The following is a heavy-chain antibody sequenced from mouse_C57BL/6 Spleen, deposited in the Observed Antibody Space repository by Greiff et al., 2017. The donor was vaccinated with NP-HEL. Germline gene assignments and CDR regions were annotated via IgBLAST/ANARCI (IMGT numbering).Heavy chain of an antibody. D-gene: IGHD1-2*01. CDR3: RAPLLRGDAMDY. J-gene: IGHJ4*01. V-gene: IGHV1-50*01. CDR1: GYTFTSYW. Sequence: VQLQQSGAELVKPGASVKLSCKASGYTFTSYWMQWVKQRPGQGLEWIGEIDPSDSYTNYNQKFKGKATLTVDTSSSTAYMQLSSLTSEDSAVYYCRAPLLRGDAMDYWGQGTSVTVSS. CDR2: IDPSDSYT.